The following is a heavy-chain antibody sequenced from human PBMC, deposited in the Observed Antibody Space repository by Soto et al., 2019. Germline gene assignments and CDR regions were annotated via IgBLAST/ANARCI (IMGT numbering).Heavy chain of an antibody. J-gene: IGHJ4*02. CDR2: FYSGWDT. CDR3: VGAMGSGSSAGVY. V-gene: IGHV3-53*01. Sequence: EVELVESGGGLIQPGGSLRLSCAASGFTVNTKHMSWVRQAPGKGLEWVSVFYSGWDTNYADSVKGRFTISRDSAKNTLYLYMNSLRLDDTALYYCVGAMGSGSSAGVYWGQGTLVTVSS. CDR1: GFTVNTKH. D-gene: IGHD6-6*01.